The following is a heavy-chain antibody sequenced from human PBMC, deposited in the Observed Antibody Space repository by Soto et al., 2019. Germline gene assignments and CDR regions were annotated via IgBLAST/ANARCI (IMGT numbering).Heavy chain of an antibody. J-gene: IGHJ4*02. CDR1: GFTFSSYW. CDR2: VSSDGSST. D-gene: IGHD1-26*01. CDR3: TTNRMVGAVDY. Sequence: EVQLVESGGGLVQPGGSLRLSCAASGFTFSSYWMNWVRQAPGKGLVWVSRVSSDGSSTNYADSVEGRFTISRDNAKNTLYLQMDSLRAEDTAVYYCTTNRMVGAVDYWCQGTLVTVSS. V-gene: IGHV3-74*01.